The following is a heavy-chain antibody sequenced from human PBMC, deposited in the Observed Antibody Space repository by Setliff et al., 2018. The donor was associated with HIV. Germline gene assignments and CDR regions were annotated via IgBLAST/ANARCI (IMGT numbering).Heavy chain of an antibody. CDR3: ARDDSIVLVPAIMRGDGFDF. CDR2: ISNYGSP. D-gene: IGHD2-2*01. Sequence: SETLSLTCAVYGGSFSDYYWSWIRQPPGRGLEWIGYISNYGSPSYSPSLESRVTILLDTSKNQFSLRLASVTAADTAIYYCARDDSIVLVPAIMRGDGFDFWGQGRMVTVS. CDR1: GGSFSDYY. V-gene: IGHV4-34*11. J-gene: IGHJ3*01.